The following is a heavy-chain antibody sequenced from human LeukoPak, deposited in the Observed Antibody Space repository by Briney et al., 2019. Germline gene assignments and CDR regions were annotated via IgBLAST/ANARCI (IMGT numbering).Heavy chain of an antibody. J-gene: IGHJ6*03. D-gene: IGHD3-22*01. CDR1: GYRFTSYW. Sequence: GESLRISFKGSGYRFTSYWIGWVRPMPGKGLEWMGIIYPGYSDTRYSPSFQGQVTISADKSISTAYLQWSSLKAPDTAMYYCARLGYDSSGYPYYYYYMDVWGKGTTVTVSS. CDR2: IYPGYSDT. CDR3: ARLGYDSSGYPYYYYYMDV. V-gene: IGHV5-51*01.